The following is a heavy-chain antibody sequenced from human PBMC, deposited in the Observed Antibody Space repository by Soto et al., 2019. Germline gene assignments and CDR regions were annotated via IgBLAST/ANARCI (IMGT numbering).Heavy chain of an antibody. CDR2: ISYDGSNK. Sequence: PVGSLRLSCAASGFTFSSYGMHWVRQAPGKGLEWVAVISYDGSNKYYADSVKGRFTISRDNSKNTLYLQMNSLRAEDTAVYYWAKYIHVERGRWFDPWGQGTLVTVSS. V-gene: IGHV3-30*18. J-gene: IGHJ5*02. CDR1: GFTFSSYG. D-gene: IGHD2-15*01. CDR3: AKYIHVERGRWFDP.